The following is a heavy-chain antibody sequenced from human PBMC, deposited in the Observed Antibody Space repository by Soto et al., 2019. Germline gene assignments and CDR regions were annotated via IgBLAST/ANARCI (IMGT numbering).Heavy chain of an antibody. V-gene: IGHV5-51*01. J-gene: IGHJ4*02. CDR1: GYSFTSYW. CDR2: IYPGDSDT. Sequence: GESLKISCKGSGYSFTSYWIGWVRQMPGKGLEWMGIIYPGDSDTRYSPSFQGQVTISADKSISTAYLQWSSLKASDTAMYYCTRDDVVLLSSAPKTVYSSSWYVDYWGQGTLVTVSS. D-gene: IGHD6-13*01. CDR3: TRDDVVLLSSAPKTVYSSSWYVDY.